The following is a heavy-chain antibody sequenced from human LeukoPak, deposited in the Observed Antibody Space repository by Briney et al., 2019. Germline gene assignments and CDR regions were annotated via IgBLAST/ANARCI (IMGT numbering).Heavy chain of an antibody. CDR2: IIPILGIA. D-gene: IGHD2/OR15-2a*01. CDR1: GGTFSSYA. Sequence: SVKVSRKASGGTFSSYAISWVRQAPGQGLEWMGRIIPILGIANYAQKFQDRVTITADKSTSTAYMELSSLRSEDTAVYYCASTHYFPRSTYYYYGMDVWGQGTTVTVSS. V-gene: IGHV1-69*04. CDR3: ASTHYFPRSTYYYYGMDV. J-gene: IGHJ6*02.